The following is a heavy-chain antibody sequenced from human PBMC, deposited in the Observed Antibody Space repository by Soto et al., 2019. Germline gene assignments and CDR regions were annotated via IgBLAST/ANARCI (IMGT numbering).Heavy chain of an antibody. J-gene: IGHJ6*02. V-gene: IGHV1-8*01. CDR1: GYTFTSYD. CDR2: MNPNSGNT. CDR3: AREKTFYGMDV. Sequence: QVQLVQSGAEVQKPGASVTASCKSSGYTFTSYDINWVRQATGQGPEWMGWMNPNSGNTGYAQKFQGRVTMTRKTSISTAYMELRRLRSEDTAVYYCAREKTFYGMDVLGQGTTVTLSS.